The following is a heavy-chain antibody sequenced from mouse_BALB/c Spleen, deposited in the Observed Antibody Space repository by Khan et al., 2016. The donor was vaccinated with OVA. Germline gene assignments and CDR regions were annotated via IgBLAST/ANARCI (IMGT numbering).Heavy chain of an antibody. CDR2: IYPGSDNT. Sequence: QVQLKESGAELARPGASVTLSCKASGYTFTDYYINWMRQRTGQGLEWIGEIYPGSDNTYYNEKFKGKATLTADKSSSTAYMQRSMLTSEDSAVYFCAREWAGWFPYWGQGNLVTVSA. J-gene: IGHJ3*01. CDR3: AREWAGWFPY. V-gene: IGHV1-77*01. CDR1: GYTFTDYY.